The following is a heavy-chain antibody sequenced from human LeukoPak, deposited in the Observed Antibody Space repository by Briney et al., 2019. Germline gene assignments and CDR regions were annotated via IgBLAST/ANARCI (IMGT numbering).Heavy chain of an antibody. D-gene: IGHD4-23*01. Sequence: NPGGSLRLSCAASGFTFSSYSMNWVRQAPGKGLEWVSSISSSSSYIYYADSVKGRFTISRDNAKNSLYLQMNSLRAEDTAVYYCARVYQGPRWFDYYYYMDVWGKGTTVTVSS. CDR1: GFTFSSYS. V-gene: IGHV3-21*01. CDR2: ISSSSSYI. CDR3: ARVYQGPRWFDYYYYMDV. J-gene: IGHJ6*03.